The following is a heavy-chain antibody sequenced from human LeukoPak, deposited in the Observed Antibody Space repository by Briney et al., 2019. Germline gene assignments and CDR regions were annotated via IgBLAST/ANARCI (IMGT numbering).Heavy chain of an antibody. V-gene: IGHV3-7*03. D-gene: IGHD1-14*01. CDR1: GFTFSSYW. CDR3: AKGTSFDY. Sequence: GGSLRLSCAASGFTFSSYWMNWARQAPGKGLEWVASINHNGNVNYYVDSVKGRFTISRDNAKNSLYLQMSNLRAEDTAVYFCAKGTSFDYWGQGTLVTVSS. J-gene: IGHJ4*02. CDR2: INHNGNVN.